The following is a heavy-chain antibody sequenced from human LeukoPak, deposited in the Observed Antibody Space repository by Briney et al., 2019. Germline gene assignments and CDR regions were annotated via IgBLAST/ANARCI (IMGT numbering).Heavy chain of an antibody. D-gene: IGHD2-2*01. CDR3: ARPPHCSSTSCPSVPI. V-gene: IGHV5-51*01. CDR2: IYPGDSDT. Sequence: GESLKISCKGSGYSFTSYWIGWVRQMPGKGLEWMGIIYPGDSDTRYSPSFQGQVTISADKSISTAYLQWSSLKASDTAMYYCARPPHCSSTSCPSVPIWGQGTMVTVSS. CDR1: GYSFTSYW. J-gene: IGHJ3*02.